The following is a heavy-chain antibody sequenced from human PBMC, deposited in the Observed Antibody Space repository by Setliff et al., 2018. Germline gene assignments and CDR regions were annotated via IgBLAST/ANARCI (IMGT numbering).Heavy chain of an antibody. CDR2: IYYSGST. Sequence: PSETLSLTCTVSGGSISSHYWSWIRQPPGKGLEWIGSIYYSGSTHYNPSLKSRVTISVDTSKNQFSLKLSSVTAADTAVYYCARESYYGSGYNYWGQGTLVTVSS. CDR1: GGSISSHY. CDR3: ARESYYGSGYNY. V-gene: IGHV4-59*11. D-gene: IGHD3-10*01. J-gene: IGHJ4*02.